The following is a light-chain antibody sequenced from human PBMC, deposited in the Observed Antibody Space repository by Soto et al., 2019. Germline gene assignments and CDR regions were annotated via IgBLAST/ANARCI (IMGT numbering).Light chain of an antibody. CDR1: QTISSW. Sequence: DIPMTQSPSTLSGSVGDRVTITCRASQTISSWLAWYQQKPGKAPKLLISKASSLETGVPSRFSGSGSGTEFTLTISSLQPDDFATYYCQQYSSFSLTFGQGTKVDIK. V-gene: IGKV1-5*03. CDR3: QQYSSFSLT. CDR2: KAS. J-gene: IGKJ1*01.